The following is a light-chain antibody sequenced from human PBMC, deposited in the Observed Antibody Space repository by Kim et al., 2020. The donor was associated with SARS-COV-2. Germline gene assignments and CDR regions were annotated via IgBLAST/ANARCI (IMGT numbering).Light chain of an antibody. V-gene: IGKV3-11*01. Sequence: PGEIATLSCRASQNIDTYLAWYPQRPGQAPRLLVYDASNRATGVPDRFSGSGSGTDFTLTISSLEPEDFSIYYCQQRNSWPPAVTFGGGTKVDIK. CDR2: DAS. CDR1: QNIDTY. CDR3: QQRNSWPPAVT. J-gene: IGKJ4*01.